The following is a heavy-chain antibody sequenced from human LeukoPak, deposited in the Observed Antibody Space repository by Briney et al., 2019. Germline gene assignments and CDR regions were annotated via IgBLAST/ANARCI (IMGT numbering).Heavy chain of an antibody. CDR2: ISSGSGTI. CDR3: ATGPNTSPFDY. CDR1: GFTFSTSS. D-gene: IGHD2-2*01. V-gene: IGHV3-48*01. J-gene: IGHJ4*02. Sequence: PGGSLRLSCAASGFTFSTSSMNWVRRAPGKGLEWISYISSGSGTIYYADSVKGRFTISKDTAKNSLSLQMNSLRVEDTAVYYCATGPNTSPFDYWGQGTLVTVSS.